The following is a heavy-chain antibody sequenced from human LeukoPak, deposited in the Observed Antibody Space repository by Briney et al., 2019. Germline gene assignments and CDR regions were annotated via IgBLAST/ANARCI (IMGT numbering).Heavy chain of an antibody. CDR1: GFTFSNHA. D-gene: IGHD3-16*02. CDR3: AKDPLYHYYMDV. J-gene: IGHJ6*03. CDR2: INGSGVTT. V-gene: IGHV3-23*01. Sequence: GGSLRLSYAASGFTFSNHAMSWVRQAPGKGLEWVSGINGSGVTTYYADSVNGRFTISRDNSKKTLYLHMNSLRVEDTAIYYCAKDPLYHYYMDVWGRGTSVTVSS.